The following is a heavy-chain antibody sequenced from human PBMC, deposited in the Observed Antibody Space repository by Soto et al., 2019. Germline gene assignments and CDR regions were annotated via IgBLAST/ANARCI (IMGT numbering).Heavy chain of an antibody. D-gene: IGHD3-10*01. J-gene: IGHJ4*02. CDR3: ARVGVFGGSGSYRAPDY. CDR1: GYTFTRYG. CDR2: ISAYNGNT. Sequence: QVQLVQSGAEVKKPGASVKVSCKASGYTFTRYGISGARQAPGQGLEWMGWISAYNGNTNYAQKLQGRVTMTTDTSTSTAYMELRSLRSDDTAVYYCARVGVFGGSGSYRAPDYWGQGTLVTVSS. V-gene: IGHV1-18*04.